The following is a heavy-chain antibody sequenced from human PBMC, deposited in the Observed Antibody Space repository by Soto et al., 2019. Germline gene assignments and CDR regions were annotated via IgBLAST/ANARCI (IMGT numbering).Heavy chain of an antibody. D-gene: IGHD3-16*01. Sequence: HPGGSLXLSCAASGFTFSSYAMSWVRQAPGKGLEWVANIKQDGSEKYYVDSVKGRFTISRDNAKNSLYLQMNSLRAEDTAVYYCARVEVSDASRFRPFDIWGQGTMVTVSS. CDR3: ARVEVSDASRFRPFDI. J-gene: IGHJ3*02. CDR2: IKQDGSEK. V-gene: IGHV3-7*01. CDR1: GFTFSSYA.